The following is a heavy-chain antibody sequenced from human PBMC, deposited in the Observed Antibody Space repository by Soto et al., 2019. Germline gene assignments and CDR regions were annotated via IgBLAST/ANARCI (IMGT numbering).Heavy chain of an antibody. V-gene: IGHV3-21*01. Sequence: EVQLVESGGGLVKPGGSLRLSCAASGFTFSSYSMNWVRQAPGKGLEWVSSISSSSSYIYYADSVKGRFTISRDNAKNSLYLQMNSLRAEDTSVYYCARDTYFYGSGSYGPWGQGTLVTVSS. D-gene: IGHD3-10*01. CDR2: ISSSSSYI. CDR3: ARDTYFYGSGSYGP. CDR1: GFTFSSYS. J-gene: IGHJ5*02.